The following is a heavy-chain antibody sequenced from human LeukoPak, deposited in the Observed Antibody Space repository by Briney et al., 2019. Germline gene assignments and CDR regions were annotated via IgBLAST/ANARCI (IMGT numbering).Heavy chain of an antibody. CDR3: AREYGSGSYTGIDY. V-gene: IGHV1-18*01. D-gene: IGHD3-10*01. J-gene: IGHJ4*02. CDR1: GYTLTELS. Sequence: ASVKVSCKLSGYTLTELSMHWVRQAPGQGLEWMGWISAYNSAYNGNTHYAQKLQGRVTMTTDTSTNTGYMELRSLRSDDTAVYYCAREYGSGSYTGIDYWGQGTLVTVSS. CDR2: ISAYNSAYNGNT.